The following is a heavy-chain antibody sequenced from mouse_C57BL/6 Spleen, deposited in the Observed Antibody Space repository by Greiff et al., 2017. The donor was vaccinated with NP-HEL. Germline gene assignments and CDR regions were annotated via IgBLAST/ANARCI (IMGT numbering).Heavy chain of an antibody. J-gene: IGHJ3*01. CDR1: GYTFTSYW. V-gene: IGHV1-55*01. Sequence: QVHVKQPGAELVKPGASVKMSCKASGYTFTSYWITWVKQRPGQGLEWIGDIYPGSGSTNYNEKFKSKATLTVDTSSSTAYMQLSSLTSEDSAVYYCAGLLRAYWGQGTLVTVSA. D-gene: IGHD1-1*01. CDR3: AGLLRAY. CDR2: IYPGSGST.